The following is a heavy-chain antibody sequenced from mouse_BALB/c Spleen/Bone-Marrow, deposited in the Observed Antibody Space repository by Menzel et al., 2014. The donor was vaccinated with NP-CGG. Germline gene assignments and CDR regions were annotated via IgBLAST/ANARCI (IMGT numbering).Heavy chain of an antibody. D-gene: IGHD2-4*01. CDR3: AREIINDYHWYFDV. J-gene: IGHJ1*01. V-gene: IGHV7-3*02. CDR1: GFTFTDYY. Sequence: EVHLVESGGGLVQPGGSLRLSCATSGFTFTDYYMSWVRQPPGKALEWLGFIRNKANGYTTEYSVSVKGRFTISRDNSQSILYLQMNTLRAEDSATYYCAREIINDYHWYFDVWGAGTTVTVSS. CDR2: IRNKANGYTT.